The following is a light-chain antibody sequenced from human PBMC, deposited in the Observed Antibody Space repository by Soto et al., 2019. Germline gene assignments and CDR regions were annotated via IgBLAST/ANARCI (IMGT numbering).Light chain of an antibody. Sequence: QSALTQPPSASGSPGQSVTISCTVTSTDVGAYNYVSWYQQRPGKAPKLMIFEVTKRPSGVPDRFSGSKSGNTASLTVSGVQADDEADYYCSSYAGSNSFVFGTGTKVTVL. J-gene: IGLJ1*01. CDR2: EVT. V-gene: IGLV2-8*01. CDR3: SSYAGSNSFV. CDR1: STDVGAYNY.